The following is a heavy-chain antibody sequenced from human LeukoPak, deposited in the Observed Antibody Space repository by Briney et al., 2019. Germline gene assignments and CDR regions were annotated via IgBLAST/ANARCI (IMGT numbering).Heavy chain of an antibody. CDR3: AKPRGDYYDSSGYYYAFDY. D-gene: IGHD3-22*01. V-gene: IGHV1-2*06. Sequence: VASVKVSCKASGYTFTGYYMHWVRQAPGQGLEWMGRINPNSGGTNYAQKFQGRVTMTRDTSISTAYMELSRLRSDDTAVYYCAKPRGDYYDSSGYYYAFDYWGQGTLVTVSS. CDR1: GYTFTGYY. J-gene: IGHJ4*02. CDR2: INPNSGGT.